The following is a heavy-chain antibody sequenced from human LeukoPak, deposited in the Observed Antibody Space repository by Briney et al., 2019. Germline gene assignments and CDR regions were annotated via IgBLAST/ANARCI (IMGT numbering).Heavy chain of an antibody. J-gene: IGHJ4*02. V-gene: IGHV3-53*01. CDR3: VRGSGYHGGKVDY. D-gene: IGHD3-16*01. CDR1: GFTVSSNY. Sequence: GGSLRLSCAASGFTVSSNYMSWFRRAPGKGLEWVSPIYRGGGTYYADSVKGRFTISRDKSRSTLYLQMNSLRAEDTAVYYCVRGSGYHGGKVDYWGKGILVTVSS. CDR2: IYRGGGT.